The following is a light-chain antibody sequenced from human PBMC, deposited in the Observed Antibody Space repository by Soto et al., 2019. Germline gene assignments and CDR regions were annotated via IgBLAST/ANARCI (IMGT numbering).Light chain of an antibody. CDR1: QSVGSH. Sequence: EIVMTQSPATLSVSPGERATLSCRASQSVGSHLGWYQQRPGQSPRLLIYGASYRATGIPARFSGSGSGTDFTLTISSLQSEDFAVYYCQQYDNWPPFTFGPGTKVDIK. CDR2: GAS. V-gene: IGKV3-15*01. CDR3: QQYDNWPPFT. J-gene: IGKJ3*01.